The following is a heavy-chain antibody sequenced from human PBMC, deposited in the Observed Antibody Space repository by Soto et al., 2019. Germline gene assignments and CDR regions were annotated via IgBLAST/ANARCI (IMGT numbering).Heavy chain of an antibody. J-gene: IGHJ4*02. Sequence: GGSLRLSCAVSGFTFSTYAMTWVRQAPGKGLEWVSGISGRDGRAYYADSVKGRFTISRDNSKNTLYLQMNSLRAENAAVYYCAKVNYHDYGDYRPFDYWGQGTLVTVSS. CDR1: GFTFSTYA. CDR2: ISGRDGRA. V-gene: IGHV3-23*01. CDR3: AKVNYHDYGDYRPFDY. D-gene: IGHD4-17*01.